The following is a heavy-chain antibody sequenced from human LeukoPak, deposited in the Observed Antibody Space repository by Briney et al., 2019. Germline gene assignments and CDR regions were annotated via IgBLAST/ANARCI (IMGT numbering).Heavy chain of an antibody. CDR3: ARGPYSGSEQFDY. V-gene: IGHV3-21*04. J-gene: IGHJ4*02. CDR2: ISSTSSYI. D-gene: IGHD1-26*01. CDR1: GFTFNSYS. Sequence: PGGSLRLPCAASGFTFNSYSMNWVRQAPGKGLEWVSSISSTSSYIYYADSVKGRFTISRDNAKNSLYLQMNSLRAEDTAVYYCARGPYSGSEQFDYWGQGTLVTVSS.